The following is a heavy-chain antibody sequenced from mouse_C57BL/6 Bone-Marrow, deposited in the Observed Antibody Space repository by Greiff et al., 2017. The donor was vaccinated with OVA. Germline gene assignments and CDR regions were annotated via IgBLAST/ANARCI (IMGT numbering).Heavy chain of an antibody. Sequence: QVQLQQPGAELVKPGASVKLSCKASGYTFTSYWMQWVKQRPGQGLEWIGEIDPSDSYTNYNQKFKGKATLTVDTSSSTAYRQLSSLTSADSAVYYCARKENYYGSSMYYFDYWGQGTTLTVSS. J-gene: IGHJ2*01. CDR1: GYTFTSYW. V-gene: IGHV1-50*01. CDR3: ARKENYYGSSMYYFDY. CDR2: IDPSDSYT. D-gene: IGHD1-1*01.